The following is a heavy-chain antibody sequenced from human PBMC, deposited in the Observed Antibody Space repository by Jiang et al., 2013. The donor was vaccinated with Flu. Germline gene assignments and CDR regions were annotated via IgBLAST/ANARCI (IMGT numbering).Heavy chain of an antibody. Sequence: GPGLVRPSETLSLTCTVSGASMTNYFWSWIRQSPGKGLEWIAYISSTGTSTYNPSLKSRATISKDTSKSQFSLQLTSVTPADTAVFYCARRARLVRGYYDFWGQGIPVVVSS. V-gene: IGHV4-59*01. CDR2: ISSTGTS. J-gene: IGHJ4*02. CDR1: GASMTNYF. CDR3: ARRARLVRGYYDF. D-gene: IGHD3-10*01.